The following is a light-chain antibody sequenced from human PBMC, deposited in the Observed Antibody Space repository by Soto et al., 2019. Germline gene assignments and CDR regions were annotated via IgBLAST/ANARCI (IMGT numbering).Light chain of an antibody. CDR2: HVS. CDR1: SSDIGGYNY. V-gene: IGLV2-14*03. CDR3: SAYTSSSTLGV. J-gene: IGLJ3*02. Sequence: QSALTQPASVSGSPGQSITISCIGSSSDIGGYNYVSWYQQHPDKAPKLMIYHVSDRPSGVSHRFSGSKSGNTASLTSSGLQAEDEADYYCSAYTSSSTLGVFGGGTLLTVL.